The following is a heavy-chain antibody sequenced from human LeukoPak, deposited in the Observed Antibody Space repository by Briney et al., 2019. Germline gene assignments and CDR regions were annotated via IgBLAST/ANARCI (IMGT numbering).Heavy chain of an antibody. J-gene: IGHJ4*02. V-gene: IGHV3-30*04. CDR3: ANSNDFWSGSFDY. Sequence: AGGSLRLSCAASGFTFSSYVMHWVRQAPGKGLEWVAIISYDGSNEYYADSVKGRFTISRDNSKNTVYLQMNSLRAEDTAVYYCANSNDFWSGSFDYWGQGTLVTVSS. D-gene: IGHD3-3*01. CDR1: GFTFSSYV. CDR2: ISYDGSNE.